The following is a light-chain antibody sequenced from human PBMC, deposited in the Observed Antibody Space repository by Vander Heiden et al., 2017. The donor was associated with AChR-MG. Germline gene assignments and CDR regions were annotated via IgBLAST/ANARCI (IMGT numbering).Light chain of an antibody. V-gene: IGKV1-12*01. J-gene: IGKJ4*01. CDR1: QALSGW. CDR3: QQVKTFPLT. Sequence: DIQMTQSPSSVSASVGDRVTITCRATQALSGWLAWYQQKPGKAPKLLVYAVSSLQSGVPARFSGSGSGADFTLTISSLQPEDVGIYYCQQVKTFPLTFGGGTKVEL. CDR2: AVS.